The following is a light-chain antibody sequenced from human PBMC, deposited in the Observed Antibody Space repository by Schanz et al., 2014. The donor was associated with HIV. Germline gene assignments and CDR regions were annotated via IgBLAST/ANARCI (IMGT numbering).Light chain of an antibody. J-gene: IGKJ1*01. V-gene: IGKV3-20*01. CDR2: GAS. Sequence: EIVLTQSPGTLSLSPGERATLSCRASQSVSASSLAWYQQKPGLAPRLLIYGASSRATGVPDRFSGSGSGTDFTLTINSLQSEDFAVYYCQQYSNWPWTFGQGTKVEIK. CDR1: QSVSASS. CDR3: QQYSNWPWT.